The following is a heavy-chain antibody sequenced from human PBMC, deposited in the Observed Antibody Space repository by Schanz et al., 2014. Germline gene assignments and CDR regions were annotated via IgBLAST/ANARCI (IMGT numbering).Heavy chain of an antibody. D-gene: IGHD4-17*01. V-gene: IGHV3-30*18. Sequence: QVQLVESGGGVVQPGRSLRLSCVASGFIFSSYGMHWVRQAPGKGLEWVAVISYDGNNKYFADSVKGRFTISRDNSKNTLYLQMNSLRAEDTAVYYCAKDLAGGSFYGDYDPFDYWGQGTLVTVSS. J-gene: IGHJ4*02. CDR2: ISYDGNNK. CDR1: GFIFSSYG. CDR3: AKDLAGGSFYGDYDPFDY.